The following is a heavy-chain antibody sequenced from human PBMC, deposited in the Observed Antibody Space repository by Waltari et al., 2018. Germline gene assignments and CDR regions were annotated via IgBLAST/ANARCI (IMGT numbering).Heavy chain of an antibody. CDR3: GRSGKPGGVDV. J-gene: IGHJ6*02. CDR1: GFTSSNYW. Sequence: EVQLVESGGGLVQPGGSLRLSCAASGFTSSNYWLHCVRHGPGKGLVRVLRVHNGSSTTTYADSVKGRFTISRDNAKNTLYLQMNSLRDDETAVYYCGRSGKPGGVDVWGQGTTVTVSS. V-gene: IGHV3-74*01. CDR2: VHNGSSTT.